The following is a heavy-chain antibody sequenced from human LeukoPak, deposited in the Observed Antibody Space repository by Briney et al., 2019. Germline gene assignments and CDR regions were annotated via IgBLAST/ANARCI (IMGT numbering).Heavy chain of an antibody. V-gene: IGHV3-74*01. J-gene: IGHJ4*02. CDR1: GFTFSSYW. CDR3: ARDRFPYDSSGYNRRAGFDY. Sequence: PGGSLRLSCAASGFTFSSYWMHWVRQAPGKGLVWVSRINSDGSSTSYADSVKGRFTISRDNAKNTLYLQMNSLRAEDTAVYYCARDRFPYDSSGYNRRAGFDYWGQGTLVTVSS. D-gene: IGHD3-22*01. CDR2: INSDGSST.